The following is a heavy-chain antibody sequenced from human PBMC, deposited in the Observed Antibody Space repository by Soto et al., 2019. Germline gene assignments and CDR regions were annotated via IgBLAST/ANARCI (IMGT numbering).Heavy chain of an antibody. J-gene: IGHJ6*02. Sequence: PSQTLSLTCVISGESVSSNSAGWNWIRQSPSRGLEWLGRTYYKSKLNNDYALSVKSRITINPDTSKNQFSLHLYSVTPEDTAVYYCTGITWFRGMDVWGQGTPVTVSS. CDR3: TGITWFRGMDV. D-gene: IGHD3-10*01. CDR1: GESVSSNSAG. CDR2: TYYKSKLNN. V-gene: IGHV6-1*01.